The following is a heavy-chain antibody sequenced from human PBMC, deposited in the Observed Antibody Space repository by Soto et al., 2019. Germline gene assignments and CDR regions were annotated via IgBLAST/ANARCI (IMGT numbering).Heavy chain of an antibody. Sequence: PSETLSLTCTVSGGSISSLHWSWIRQPPGKGLERIGFISNSGSTNYNPSLKSRVTISLDTSKNQFSLKLSSVSAADTAAYYCARGVVGASTGFKHWGQGTL. J-gene: IGHJ1*01. CDR3: ARGVVGASTGFKH. D-gene: IGHD1-26*01. V-gene: IGHV4-59*11. CDR2: ISNSGST. CDR1: GGSISSLH.